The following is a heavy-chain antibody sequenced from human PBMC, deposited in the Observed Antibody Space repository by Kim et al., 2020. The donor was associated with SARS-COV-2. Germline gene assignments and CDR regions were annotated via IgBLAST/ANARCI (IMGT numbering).Heavy chain of an antibody. D-gene: IGHD5-12*01. CDR2: AFYSGTT. CDR3: ARQPYHWGYGGSALGAVDS. J-gene: IGHJ4*02. CDR1: AFSVSSPDYY. Sequence: SETLSLTCSVSAFSVSSPDYYWAWIRQPSGKGLEWIATAFYSGTTYYNPTLGSRVSMSVDTANDRLSLTLRSVSATDSAVYYCARQPYHWGYGGSALGAVDSWGQG. V-gene: IGHV4-39*01.